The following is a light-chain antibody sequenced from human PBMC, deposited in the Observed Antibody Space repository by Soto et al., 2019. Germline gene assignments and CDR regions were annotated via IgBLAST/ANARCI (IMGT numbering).Light chain of an antibody. CDR2: EVS. CDR3: SSYTSSSTLV. Sequence: QSALTQPASVSGSPGQSITISCTGTSSDVGGYNYVSWHQHHPGKAPKLMISEVSNRPSGVSNRFSGSKSGNTASLTISGLQAEDEADYYCSSYTSSSTLVFGGGTKVTVL. V-gene: IGLV2-14*01. CDR1: SSDVGGYNY. J-gene: IGLJ2*01.